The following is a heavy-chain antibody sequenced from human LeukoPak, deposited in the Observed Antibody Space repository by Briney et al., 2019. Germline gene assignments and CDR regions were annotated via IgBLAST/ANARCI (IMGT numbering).Heavy chain of an antibody. Sequence: SETLSLTCTVSGGSISSYYWSWIRQPPGKGLEWIGYIYYSGSTNYNPSLKSRVTVSVDTSKNQFSLKLSFVTAADTAVYYCARVSSSWYYFDYWGQGTLVTVSS. D-gene: IGHD6-13*01. CDR1: GGSISSYY. CDR3: ARVSSSWYYFDY. CDR2: IYYSGST. J-gene: IGHJ4*02. V-gene: IGHV4-59*01.